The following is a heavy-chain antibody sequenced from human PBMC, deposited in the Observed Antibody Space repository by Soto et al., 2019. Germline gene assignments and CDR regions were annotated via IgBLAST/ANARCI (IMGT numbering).Heavy chain of an antibody. CDR1: GGTFSSYA. D-gene: IGHD6-6*01. Sequence: AASVKVSCKASGGTFSSYAISWVRQAPGQGLEWMGGIIPIFGTANYAQKFQGRVTITADESTSTAYMELSSLRSEDTAVYYCARGLAARPVPPFAGWGQGTLVTVSS. J-gene: IGHJ4*02. CDR2: IIPIFGTA. V-gene: IGHV1-69*13. CDR3: ARGLAARPVPPFAG.